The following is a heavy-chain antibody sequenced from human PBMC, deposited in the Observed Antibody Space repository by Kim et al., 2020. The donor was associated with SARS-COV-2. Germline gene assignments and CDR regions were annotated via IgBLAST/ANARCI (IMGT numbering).Heavy chain of an antibody. CDR1: GLTFDSSA. J-gene: IGHJ6*02. CDR3: ARGNYDASVCLSDYYNGMDV. D-gene: IGHD3-3*01. Sequence: GGSLRLSCAASGLTFDSSAMNWVRQAPGKGLEWVAVISYDGRNEDYADSVKGRFTISRDNSKSTLYLQMNSLRVEDTAVYYCARGNYDASVCLSDYYNGMDVWGQGTTVTVSS. V-gene: IGHV3-30-3*01. CDR2: ISYDGRNE.